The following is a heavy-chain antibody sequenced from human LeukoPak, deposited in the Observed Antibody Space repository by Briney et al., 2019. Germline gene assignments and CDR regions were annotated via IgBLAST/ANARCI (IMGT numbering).Heavy chain of an antibody. CDR3: AKSRNTGYSLFDY. Sequence: GGSLRLSCAASGFTFSSYAMSWVRQAPGKRLELVSAIGGSGGSTYYADSVKGRFTIARDNSENTLYLQMNSLRADDTAVYYCAKSRNTGYSLFDYWGQGTLVTVSS. J-gene: IGHJ4*02. CDR2: IGGSGGST. V-gene: IGHV3-23*01. D-gene: IGHD3-9*01. CDR1: GFTFSSYA.